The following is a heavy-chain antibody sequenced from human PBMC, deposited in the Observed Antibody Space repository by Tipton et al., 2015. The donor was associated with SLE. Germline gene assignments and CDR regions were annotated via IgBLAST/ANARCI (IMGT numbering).Heavy chain of an antibody. CDR1: GFSVSNNY. V-gene: IGHV3-66*01. CDR3: AKDTGYTRDWYFDL. J-gene: IGHJ2*01. Sequence: LRLSCAASGFSVSNNYMSWVRLAPGKGLEWVSVIYSGETTHYADSVKGRFTISRDSSKNTLYLQMISLRAEDTAVYFCAKDTGYTRDWYFDLWGRGTLVTVSS. D-gene: IGHD6-13*01. CDR2: IYSGETT.